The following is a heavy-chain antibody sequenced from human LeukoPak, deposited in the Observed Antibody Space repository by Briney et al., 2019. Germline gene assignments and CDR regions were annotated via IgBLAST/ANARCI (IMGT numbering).Heavy chain of an antibody. CDR2: IYTSGST. D-gene: IGHD3-10*01. Sequence: SETLSLTCTVSGGSISSGSYYWRWIRQPAGKGLEWIGRIYTSGSTNYNPSLKSRVTISVDTSKNQFSLKLSSVTAADTAVYYCVRGRVYGSGNNWFDPWDQGTLVTVSS. CDR3: VRGRVYGSGNNWFDP. CDR1: GGSISSGSYY. V-gene: IGHV4-61*02. J-gene: IGHJ5*02.